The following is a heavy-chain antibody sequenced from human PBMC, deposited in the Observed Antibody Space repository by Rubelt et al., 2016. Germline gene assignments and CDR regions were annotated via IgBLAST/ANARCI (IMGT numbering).Heavy chain of an antibody. Sequence: QITLKESGPTLVKPTQTLTLTCSFSGFSLSTSGVGVGWIRQPPGKALEWLALIYWNDDKRYSPSLKSRLTITKGTSKNQVGLTMTNVDPVDTATYYRAHGYTSSWYAFVQHWGQGTLVTVSS. CDR1: GFSLSTSGVG. J-gene: IGHJ1*01. D-gene: IGHD6-13*01. CDR2: IYWNDDK. V-gene: IGHV2-5*01. CDR3: AHGYTSSWYAFVQH.